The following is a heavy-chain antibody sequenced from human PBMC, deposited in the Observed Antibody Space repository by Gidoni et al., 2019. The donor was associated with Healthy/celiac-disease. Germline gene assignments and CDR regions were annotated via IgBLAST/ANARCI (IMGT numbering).Heavy chain of an antibody. Sequence: QVQLQESGPGLLKPSETLSLTCTVSGGSISSYYWSWIRQPPGKGLEWIGYIYYSGSTNYTPSLKSRVTISVDTSKNQFSLKLSSVTAADTAVYYCARGQWELDWGQGTLVTVSS. CDR1: GGSISSYY. J-gene: IGHJ4*02. V-gene: IGHV4-59*01. CDR3: ARGQWELD. CDR2: IYYSGST. D-gene: IGHD1-26*01.